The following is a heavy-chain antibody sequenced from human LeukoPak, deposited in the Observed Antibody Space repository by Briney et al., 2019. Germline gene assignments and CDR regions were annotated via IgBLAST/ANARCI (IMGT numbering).Heavy chain of an antibody. CDR2: IPYDGSNK. Sequence: PGGSLRLSCAASGFTFSNYGMHWVRQTPGKGLEWVAFIPYDGSNKYYADSVKGRFTISRDNSRNTLYLQMNSLRAEDTAVYYCARGGNPSYWGQGTLVTVSS. D-gene: IGHD4-23*01. CDR3: ARGGNPSY. J-gene: IGHJ4*02. V-gene: IGHV3-30*02. CDR1: GFTFSNYG.